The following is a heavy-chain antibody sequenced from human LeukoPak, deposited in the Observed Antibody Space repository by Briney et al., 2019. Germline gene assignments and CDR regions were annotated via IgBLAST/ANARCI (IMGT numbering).Heavy chain of an antibody. CDR2: IYPGDFDT. J-gene: IGHJ5*02. Sequence: GVPRQSSSTGFGDGFTSYWIGWARPMPGNGLEWMGIIYPGDFDTRYSPSFQGQVTISADKSISTAYLQWSSLKASDTAMYYCARRASGNYVFDPWGQGTLVTVSS. D-gene: IGHD3-10*01. CDR1: GDGFTSYW. CDR3: ARRASGNYVFDP. V-gene: IGHV5-51*01.